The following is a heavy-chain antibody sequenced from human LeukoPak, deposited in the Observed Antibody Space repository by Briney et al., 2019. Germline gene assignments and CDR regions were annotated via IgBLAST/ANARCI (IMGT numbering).Heavy chain of an antibody. Sequence: GGSLRLSCAASGFTFSSYSMNWVRQAPGKGLEWVSSISSSSSYIYYADSVKGRFTISRDNAKNSLYLQMNSLRAEDTAVYYCARGRTVTTSNWFDPWGQGTLVTVSS. J-gene: IGHJ5*02. V-gene: IGHV3-21*01. CDR3: ARGRTVTTSNWFDP. CDR1: GFTFSSYS. CDR2: ISSSSSYI. D-gene: IGHD4-17*01.